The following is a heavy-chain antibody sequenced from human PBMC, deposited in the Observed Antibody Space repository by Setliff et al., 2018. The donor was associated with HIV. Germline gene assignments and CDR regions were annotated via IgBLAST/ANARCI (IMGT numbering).Heavy chain of an antibody. J-gene: IGHJ2*01. V-gene: IGHV4-34*12. CDR3: ARDQRLLGIQPPYWYFYL. CDR2: IIGHSGGT. Sequence: SETLSLTCGVFGGSFSTYSWNWIRQPPGKGLEWIGEIIGHSGGTNDNPSLKSRVTISMYTSNNHFSLNLTSLTAADTAVYYCARDQRLLGIQPPYWYFYLWGRGTLVTVSS. D-gene: IGHD6-25*01. CDR1: GGSFSTYS.